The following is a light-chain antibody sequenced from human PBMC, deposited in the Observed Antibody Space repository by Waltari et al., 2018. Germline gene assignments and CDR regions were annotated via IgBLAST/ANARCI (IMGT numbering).Light chain of an antibody. CDR1: NLGEKF. Sequence: SYELTQPSSVSVSPGETVSITCPGDNLGEKFVSWYHPRPGQSPVVVIYEDSKRPSGIPGRFSGSNSGNTATLTISGTQAMDEADYYCQTWDSRNAVFGSATKVTVL. V-gene: IGLV3-1*01. J-gene: IGLJ1*01. CDR3: QTWDSRNAV. CDR2: EDS.